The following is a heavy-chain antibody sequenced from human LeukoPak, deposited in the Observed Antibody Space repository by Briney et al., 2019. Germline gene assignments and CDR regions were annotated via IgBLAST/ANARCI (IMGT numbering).Heavy chain of an antibody. V-gene: IGHV3-23*01. CDR1: GLAFSSYA. CDR2: ISVASNT. CDR3: VDYGVSGVRNNFY. J-gene: IGHJ4*02. Sequence: GSLRLSCAASGLAFSSYAMSWVRQAPGKGLGWVSTISVASNTFYADSVKGRFTISRDNSRNTVYLQMTSLRADDTAVYYCVDYGVSGVRNNFYWGQGTLVTASS. D-gene: IGHD3-3*01.